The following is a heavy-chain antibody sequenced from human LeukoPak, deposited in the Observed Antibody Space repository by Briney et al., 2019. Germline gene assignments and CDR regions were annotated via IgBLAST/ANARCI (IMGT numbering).Heavy chain of an antibody. CDR2: ISYDGSNK. J-gene: IGHJ4*02. D-gene: IGHD1-20*01. CDR3: AKDPSYNWNYFTY. V-gene: IGHV3-30*18. CDR1: GFSFSSYG. Sequence: GRSLRLSCAASGFSFSSYGMHWVRQAPGKGLEWVAVISYDGSNKYYADSVKGRFTISRDNSKNTLYLQMNSLRAEDTAVYYCAKDPSYNWNYFTYWGQGTLVTVSS.